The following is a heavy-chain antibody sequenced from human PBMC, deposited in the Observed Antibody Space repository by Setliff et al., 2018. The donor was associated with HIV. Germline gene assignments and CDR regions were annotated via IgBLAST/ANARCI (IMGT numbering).Heavy chain of an antibody. D-gene: IGHD3-22*01. CDR1: GGSISSGSYY. CDR2: IYTSGST. CDR3: ARFAYYSDSGGYYHH. J-gene: IGHJ4*02. V-gene: IGHV4-61*09. Sequence: LSLTCSVSGGSISSGSYYWSWIRQPAGKGLEWIGHIYTSGSTNYNPSLKSRVTMSVDTSKNQFSLKLSSVTAADTAVYYCARFAYYSDSGGYYHHWGQGALVTVS.